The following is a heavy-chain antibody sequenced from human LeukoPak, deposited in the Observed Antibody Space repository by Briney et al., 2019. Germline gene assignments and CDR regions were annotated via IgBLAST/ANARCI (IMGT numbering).Heavy chain of an antibody. V-gene: IGHV4-59*01. CDR3: AIEGYSSSWYYFDY. CDR2: IYYSGST. Sequence: PSETLSLTCTVSGGSISSYCWSWIRQPPGKGLEWIGYIYYSGSTNYNPSLKSRVTISVDTSKNQFSLKLSSVTAADTAVYYCAIEGYSSSWYYFDYWGQGTLVTVSS. D-gene: IGHD6-13*01. J-gene: IGHJ4*02. CDR1: GGSISSYC.